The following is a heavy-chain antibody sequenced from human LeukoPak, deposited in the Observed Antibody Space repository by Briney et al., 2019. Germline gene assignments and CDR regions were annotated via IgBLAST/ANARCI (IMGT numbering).Heavy chain of an antibody. Sequence: ASVKVSCKASGYTFTGYYIHWVRQAPGQGLEWMGWINPNSGGTNYAQKFQGRVTMTRDTSISTASMELSRLGSDDTAVYYCARDTRGYSYGLFDSWGQGTLVTVSS. CDR3: ARDTRGYSYGLFDS. V-gene: IGHV1-2*02. CDR1: GYTFTGYY. CDR2: INPNSGGT. D-gene: IGHD5-18*01. J-gene: IGHJ4*02.